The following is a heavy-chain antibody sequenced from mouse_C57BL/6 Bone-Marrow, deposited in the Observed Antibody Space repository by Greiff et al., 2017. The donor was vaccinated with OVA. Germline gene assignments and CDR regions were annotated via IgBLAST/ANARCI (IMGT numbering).Heavy chain of an antibody. J-gene: IGHJ3*01. CDR2: IYPGSGST. Sequence: QVQLQQSGAELVKPGASVKMSCKASGYTFTSYWITWVKQRPGQGLEWIGDIYPGSGSTNYNEKFKSKATLTVDTSSSKAYMQLSSLTSEDSAVYYCASCGDDEAWFAYWGQGTLVTVSA. CDR3: ASCGDDEAWFAY. V-gene: IGHV1-55*01. D-gene: IGHD2-12*01. CDR1: GYTFTSYW.